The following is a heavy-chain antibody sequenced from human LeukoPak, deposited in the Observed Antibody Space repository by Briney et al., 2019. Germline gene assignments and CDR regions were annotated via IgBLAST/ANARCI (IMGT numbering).Heavy chain of an antibody. J-gene: IGHJ4*02. CDR1: GYSFTSNW. D-gene: IGHD2-2*01. CDR3: ARPSTAANDY. CDR2: IYPGDSDT. Sequence: GESLKISCKGSGYSFTSNWIGWVRQMPGKGLEWMGIIYPGDSDTRYSPSFQGQVTISADKSISTAYLQWSILKASDTGMYYCARPSTAANDYWGQGTLVTVSS. V-gene: IGHV5-51*01.